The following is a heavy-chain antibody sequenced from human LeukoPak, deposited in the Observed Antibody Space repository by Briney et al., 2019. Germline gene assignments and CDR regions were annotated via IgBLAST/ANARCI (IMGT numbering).Heavy chain of an antibody. D-gene: IGHD5-12*01. CDR2: ISGSGGST. CDR1: GFTFSSLA. J-gene: IGHJ4*02. CDR3: AKVGSGYDLDY. V-gene: IGHV3-23*01. Sequence: PGGSLRLSCEASGFTFSSLAMHWVRQAPGKGLEWVSAISGSGGSTYYADSVKGRFTISRDNSKNTLYLQMNSLRAEDTAVYYCAKVGSGYDLDYWGQGTLVTVSS.